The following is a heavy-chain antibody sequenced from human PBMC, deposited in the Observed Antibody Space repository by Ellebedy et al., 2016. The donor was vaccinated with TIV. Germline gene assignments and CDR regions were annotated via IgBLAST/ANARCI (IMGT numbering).Heavy chain of an antibody. CDR1: GFTFSSYS. CDR2: IDSSGSFT. Sequence: GESLKISCAASGFTFSSYSMSWVRQAPGKGLEWVAYIDSSGSFTYYADPVRGRFTISRDNAKSSLYRQMSSLRAEDTAVYYCARGVGDYFFDYWGQGTLVTVSS. CDR3: ARGVGDYFFDY. V-gene: IGHV3-21*05. J-gene: IGHJ4*02. D-gene: IGHD1-26*01.